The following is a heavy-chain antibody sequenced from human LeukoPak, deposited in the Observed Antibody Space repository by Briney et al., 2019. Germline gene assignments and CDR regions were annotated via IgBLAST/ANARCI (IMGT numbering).Heavy chain of an antibody. Sequence: GGSLRLSCAASGFTFSSYWMHWVRQAPGKGLVWVSRITSDGSTTRYADSVKGRFTISRDNAKNTVYLQMNSLRAEATAVYYCARRLRDTSALDYWGQGTLVTVSS. J-gene: IGHJ4*02. CDR3: ARRLRDTSALDY. V-gene: IGHV3-74*01. D-gene: IGHD5-18*01. CDR2: ITSDGSTT. CDR1: GFTFSSYW.